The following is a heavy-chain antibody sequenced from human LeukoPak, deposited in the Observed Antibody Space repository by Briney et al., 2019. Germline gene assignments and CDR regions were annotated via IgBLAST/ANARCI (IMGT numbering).Heavy chain of an antibody. Sequence: GESLKISCKGSGYRFTSNWIAWVRQMPGKGLEWMGLIFPGDSDIRYSPSFQGQVTISVDKSISTAYLQWRSLKASDTAIYYCARGNNENYYDWFDPWGQGSLVTVSS. CDR1: GYRFTSNW. CDR2: IFPGDSDI. V-gene: IGHV5-51*01. CDR3: ARGNNENYYDWFDP. J-gene: IGHJ5*02. D-gene: IGHD1-26*01.